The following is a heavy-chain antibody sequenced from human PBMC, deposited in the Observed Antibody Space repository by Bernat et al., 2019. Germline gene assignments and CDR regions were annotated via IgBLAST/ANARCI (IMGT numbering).Heavy chain of an antibody. CDR2: IIPIFGTA. Sequence: QVQLVQSGAEVKKPGSSVKVSCKASGGTFSSYAISWVRQAPGQGLEWMGGIIPIFGTANYAQKFQGRVTITADESTSTAYMELSSLRSEDTAVYYCARGKVAATHNYYYYGMDVWGQGTTVTVSS. V-gene: IGHV1-69*12. CDR1: GGTFSSYA. J-gene: IGHJ6*02. D-gene: IGHD2-15*01. CDR3: ARGKVAATHNYYYYGMDV.